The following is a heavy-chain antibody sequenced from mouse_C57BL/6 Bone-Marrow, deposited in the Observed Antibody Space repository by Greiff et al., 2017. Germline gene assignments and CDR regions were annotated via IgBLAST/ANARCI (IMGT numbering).Heavy chain of an antibody. CDR2: IYPRSGNT. V-gene: IGHV1-81*01. CDR1: GYTFTSSG. D-gene: IGHD1-1*01. CDR3: ARLNYYGRDWYFDV. Sequence: QVQLQQSGAELARPGASVKLSCKASGYTFTSSGISWVKQRTGQGLEWIGEIYPRSGNTYYNEKFKGKATLTADKSSSTAYMELRSLTSDDSAVYCCARLNYYGRDWYFDVWGTGTTVTVSS. J-gene: IGHJ1*03.